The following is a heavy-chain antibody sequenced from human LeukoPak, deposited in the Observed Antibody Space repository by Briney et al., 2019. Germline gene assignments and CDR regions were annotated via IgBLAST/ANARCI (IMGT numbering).Heavy chain of an antibody. CDR1: GGSISSSSYY. D-gene: IGHD3-10*01. CDR3: AGKGYYCSGSHLDY. CDR2: ISYSGST. V-gene: IGHV4-39*01. J-gene: IGHJ4*02. Sequence: PSETLSLTCTVSGGSISSSSYYWGWIRRPPGKGLEWIGSISYSGSTYYNPSLKSRVTISVDTSKNQFSLKVGSVAAADTAVYYRAGKGYYCSGSHLDYWGQGTLVTVSS.